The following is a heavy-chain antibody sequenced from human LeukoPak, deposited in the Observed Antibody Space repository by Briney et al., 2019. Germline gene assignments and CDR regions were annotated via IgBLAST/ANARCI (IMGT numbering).Heavy chain of an antibody. CDR1: GGSISSYY. Sequence: PSETLSLTCTVSGGSISSYYWSWIRQPPGKGLEWIGYIYYSGSTNYNPSLKSRVTISVDTSKNQFSLKLTSVTAADTAVYYCARTIAGGGYRYPYWFDPWGQGTLVTVSS. CDR2: IYYSGST. CDR3: ARTIAGGGYRYPYWFDP. D-gene: IGHD3-16*02. V-gene: IGHV4-59*01. J-gene: IGHJ5*02.